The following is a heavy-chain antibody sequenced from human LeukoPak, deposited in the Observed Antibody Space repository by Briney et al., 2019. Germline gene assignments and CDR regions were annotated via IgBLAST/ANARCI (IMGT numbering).Heavy chain of an antibody. J-gene: IGHJ3*02. V-gene: IGHV4-59*08. CDR3: ARQDAIAPWDAFDI. CDR1: GGSISSYY. Sequence: SQTLSLTCTVSGGSISSYYWSWLRQPPGKGLEWIGYIYYSGSTNYNPSLKSRVTISVDTSKNQFSLKLSSVTAADTAVYYCARQDAIAPWDAFDIWGQGTMVTVSS. CDR2: IYYSGST.